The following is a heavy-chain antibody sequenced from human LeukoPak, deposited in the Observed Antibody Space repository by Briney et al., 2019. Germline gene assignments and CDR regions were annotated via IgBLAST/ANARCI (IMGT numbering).Heavy chain of an antibody. D-gene: IGHD5-18*01. J-gene: IGHJ6*02. Sequence: GSSVKVSCKASGGTFSSYAISWVRQAPGQGLEWMGRIIPILGIANYAQKFQGRVTITADKSTSTAYMELSSLRSEDMAVYYCARGPYSYFGYGMDVWGQGTTVTVSS. CDR3: ARGPYSYFGYGMDV. CDR2: IIPILGIA. V-gene: IGHV1-69*04. CDR1: GGTFSSYA.